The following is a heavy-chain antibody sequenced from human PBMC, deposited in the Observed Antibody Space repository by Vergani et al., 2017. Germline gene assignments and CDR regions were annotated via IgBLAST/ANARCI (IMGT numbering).Heavy chain of an antibody. D-gene: IGHD3-9*01. CDR3: ARDINRDILTGLPLFGAFDI. V-gene: IGHV1-24*01. J-gene: IGHJ3*02. CDR2: FDPEDGET. CDR1: GYTLTELS. Sequence: QVQLVQSGAEVKKPGASVKVSCKVSGYTLTELSMHWVRQAPGKGLEWMGGFDPEDGETIYAQKFQGRVTMTEDTSTSTAYMELRSLRSDDTAVYYCARDINRDILTGLPLFGAFDIWGQGTMVTVSS.